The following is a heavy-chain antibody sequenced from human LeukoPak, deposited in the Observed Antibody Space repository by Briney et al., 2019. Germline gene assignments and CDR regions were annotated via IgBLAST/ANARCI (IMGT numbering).Heavy chain of an antibody. Sequence: GGPLRLSCAASGFTFSSYAMSWVRQAPGKGLEWVSAISGRGGSTYYADSVKGRFTISRDNSKNTLYLPMNPLRAQDTAVYYCAKLPNGGYYFDSWGQGTLVTVSS. CDR3: AKLPNGGYYFDS. CDR2: ISGRGGST. J-gene: IGHJ4*02. V-gene: IGHV3-23*01. CDR1: GFTFSSYA.